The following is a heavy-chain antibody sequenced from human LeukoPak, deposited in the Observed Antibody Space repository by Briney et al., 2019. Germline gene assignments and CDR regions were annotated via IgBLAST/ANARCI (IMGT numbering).Heavy chain of an antibody. CDR3: ARDERLLSFLK. CDR2: ISGSGDST. V-gene: IGHV3-23*01. Sequence: GGSLRLSCAASGFTFSSYAMTWVRQAPGKGLEWVSTISGSGDSTYFADSVKGRFTISRDNSKNTLYLQMNSLRAEDTAIYYCARDERLLSFLKWGQGTLVTVSS. CDR1: GFTFSSYA. J-gene: IGHJ4*02. D-gene: IGHD3-3*01.